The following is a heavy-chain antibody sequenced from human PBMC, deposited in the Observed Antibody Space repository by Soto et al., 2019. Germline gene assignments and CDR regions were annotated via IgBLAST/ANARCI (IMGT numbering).Heavy chain of an antibody. J-gene: IGHJ4*02. CDR3: AREIYDSSGYYAPFDY. Sequence: EVQLVESGGGLVQPGGSLRLSCAASGFTFSSYSMNWVRQAPGKGLEWVSYISSGSSTIYYADSVKGRFTISRDNAKNSLYLKMNSLRAEDTAVYYCAREIYDSSGYYAPFDYWGQGTLVTVSS. CDR1: GFTFSSYS. V-gene: IGHV3-48*01. D-gene: IGHD3-22*01. CDR2: ISSGSSTI.